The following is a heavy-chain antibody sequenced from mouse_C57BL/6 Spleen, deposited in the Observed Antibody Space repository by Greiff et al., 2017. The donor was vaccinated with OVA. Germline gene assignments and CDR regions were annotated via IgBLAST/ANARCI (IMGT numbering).Heavy chain of an antibody. J-gene: IGHJ3*01. V-gene: IGHV1-61*01. D-gene: IGHD2-4*01. Sequence: QVQLQQPGAELVRPGSSVKLSCKASGYTFTSYWMAWVKQRPGQGLEWIGNIYPSDSETHYNQKFKDKATLTVDKSSSTAYMQLSSLTSEDSAVYYCARGVYDYDPAYWGQGTLVTVSA. CDR3: ARGVYDYDPAY. CDR2: IYPSDSET. CDR1: GYTFTSYW.